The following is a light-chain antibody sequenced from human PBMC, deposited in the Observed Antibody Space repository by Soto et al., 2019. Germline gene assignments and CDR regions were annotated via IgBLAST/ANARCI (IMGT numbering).Light chain of an antibody. J-gene: IGKJ1*01. Sequence: AIQMTHSPSSLSASVGDRLTITCRASQDIGNDLGWYQQKPGKAPQLLIYAASKLQSGVPSRFSGSGSGMVFTLTISSLQPEDFATYYCLQAYNYPWTFGQGTKVEIK. CDR2: AAS. CDR3: LQAYNYPWT. V-gene: IGKV1-6*01. CDR1: QDIGND.